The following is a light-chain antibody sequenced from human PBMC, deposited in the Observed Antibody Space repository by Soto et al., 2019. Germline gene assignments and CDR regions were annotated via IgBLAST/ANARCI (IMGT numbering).Light chain of an antibody. CDR3: QQYGNSPRYS. J-gene: IGKJ2*03. CDR2: GTS. CDR1: QSVSSNY. Sequence: EIVLTQSPGTLSLSLGERATLSCRASQSVSSNYLAWYQQKPGQAPRLLIYGTSSRATGIPDRFSGSGSGTDFTLTISKLDPEDFAVYYCQQYGNSPRYSFGQGTKLEIK. V-gene: IGKV3-20*01.